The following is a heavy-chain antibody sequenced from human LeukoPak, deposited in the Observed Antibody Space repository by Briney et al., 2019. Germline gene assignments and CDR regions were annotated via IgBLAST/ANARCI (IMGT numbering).Heavy chain of an antibody. CDR1: GYSFTSYW. V-gene: IGHV5-51*01. J-gene: IGHJ4*02. CDR2: IYPGDSDT. Sequence: GESLKISCKGSGYSFTSYWIGWVRQMPGKGLEWMGIIYPGDSDTRYSPSFQGQVTISADKSISTAYLQWSSLKASDTAMYYCARRAYHDYYDSSGPSDYWGQGTLVTVSS. CDR3: ARRAYHDYYDSSGPSDY. D-gene: IGHD3-22*01.